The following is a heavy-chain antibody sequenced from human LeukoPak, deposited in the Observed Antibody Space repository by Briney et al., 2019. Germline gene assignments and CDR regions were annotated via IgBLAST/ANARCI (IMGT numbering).Heavy chain of an antibody. Sequence: AAVRVSCKASGYTFTDYYMHWVRQAPGQGLEWMGWINPNSGGTNYAQKFQGWVTMTRDTSISTVYMELSRLTSDDTAVYYCARGYSGSYYGLTVDYWGQGTLVTVSS. D-gene: IGHD1-26*01. CDR1: GYTFTDYY. J-gene: IGHJ4*02. CDR2: INPNSGGT. V-gene: IGHV1-2*04. CDR3: ARGYSGSYYGLTVDY.